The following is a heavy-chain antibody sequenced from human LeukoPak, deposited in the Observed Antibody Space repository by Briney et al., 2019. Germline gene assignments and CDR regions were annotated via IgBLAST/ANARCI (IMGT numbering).Heavy chain of an antibody. CDR3: AKVRGSLWPRGVDY. Sequence: PGGSLRLSCAASGFTFSSYGMSWVRQAPGKGLEWVSAISGSGGSTYYADSVKGRFTISRDNSKNTLYLQMNSLRAEDTAVYYCAKVRGSLWPRGVDYWGQGTLVTVSS. D-gene: IGHD3-16*01. CDR1: GFTFSSYG. CDR2: ISGSGGST. J-gene: IGHJ4*02. V-gene: IGHV3-23*01.